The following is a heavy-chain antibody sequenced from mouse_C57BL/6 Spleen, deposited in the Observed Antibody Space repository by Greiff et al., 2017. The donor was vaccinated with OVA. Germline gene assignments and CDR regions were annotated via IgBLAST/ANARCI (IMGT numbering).Heavy chain of an antibody. CDR3: ARQDSYGNYVYFEV. CDR1: GFTFSSYG. Sequence: EVMLVESGGDLVKPGGSLKLSCAASGFTFSSYGMSWVRQTPDKRLEWVATISSGGSYTYYPDSVKGRFTISRDNAKNTLYLQMSSLKSEDTAMYYCARQDSYGNYVYFEVWGTGTTVTVSS. D-gene: IGHD2-1*01. V-gene: IGHV5-6*01. J-gene: IGHJ1*03. CDR2: ISSGGSYT.